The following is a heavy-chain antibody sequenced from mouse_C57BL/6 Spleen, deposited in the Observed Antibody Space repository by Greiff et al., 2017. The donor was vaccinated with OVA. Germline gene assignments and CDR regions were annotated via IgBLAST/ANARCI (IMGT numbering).Heavy chain of an antibody. Sequence: VQLKESGPELVKPGASVKISCKASGYSFTDYNMNWVKQSNGKSLEWIGVINPNYGTTSYNQKFKGKATLTVDQSSSTAYMQLNSLTSEDSAVYYCARSSYYDYDGAWFAYWGQGTLVTVSA. V-gene: IGHV1-39*01. J-gene: IGHJ3*01. D-gene: IGHD2-4*01. CDR1: GYSFTDYN. CDR3: ARSSYYDYDGAWFAY. CDR2: INPNYGTT.